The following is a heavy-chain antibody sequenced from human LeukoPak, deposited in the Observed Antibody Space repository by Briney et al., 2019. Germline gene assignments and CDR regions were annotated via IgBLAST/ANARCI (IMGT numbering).Heavy chain of an antibody. J-gene: IGHJ3*02. V-gene: IGHV3-53*01. CDR1: GFTVSSNY. CDR3: ARDLREHGVFDI. Sequence: GGSLRLSCAASGFTVSSNYMSWVRQAPGKGLEWVSEIYKDGNTYYAASVKGRFSISRDKSKNTVYFQMNSLRAEGTAIYFCARDLREHGVFDIWGQGTMVTVSS. D-gene: IGHD1-26*01. CDR2: IYKDGNT.